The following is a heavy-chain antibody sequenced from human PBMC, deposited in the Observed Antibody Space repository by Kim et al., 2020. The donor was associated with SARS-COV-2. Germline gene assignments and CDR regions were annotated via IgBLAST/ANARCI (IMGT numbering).Heavy chain of an antibody. CDR2: INHSGST. Sequence: PETLSLTCAVYGGSFSGYYWSWIRQPPGKGLEWIGEINHSGSTNYNPSLKSRVTISVDTSKNQFSLKLSSVTAADTAVYYCARGEMATITTFDYWGQGTLVTVSS. J-gene: IGHJ4*02. CDR3: ARGEMATITTFDY. CDR1: GGSFSGYY. V-gene: IGHV4-34*01. D-gene: IGHD5-12*01.